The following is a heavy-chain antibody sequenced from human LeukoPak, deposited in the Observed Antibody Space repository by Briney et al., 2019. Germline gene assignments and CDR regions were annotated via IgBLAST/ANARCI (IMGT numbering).Heavy chain of an antibody. CDR2: IRSDGSNK. V-gene: IGHV3-30*02. Sequence: GGSLRLSCAASGFTFSVYGMHWVRQAPGKGLEWVSFIRSDGSNKYYTESVKGRFTVSRDNSNNTLYLQMNSLRVEDTAVYYCATQFGSGTLANEYDYWGRGSPVTVSS. CDR1: GFTFSVYG. J-gene: IGHJ4*02. CDR3: ATQFGSGTLANEYDY. D-gene: IGHD3-10*01.